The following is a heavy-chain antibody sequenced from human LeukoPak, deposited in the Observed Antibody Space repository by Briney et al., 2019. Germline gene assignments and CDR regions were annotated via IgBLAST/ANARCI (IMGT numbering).Heavy chain of an antibody. CDR2: ISDSGDNT. D-gene: IGHD4-17*01. Sequence: PGGSLRLSCAASGFTFSNYAMNWVRQAPGKGLERVSTISDSGDNTYYADSVKGRFTISRDNSKRTLYVLMSSLGAEDTAIYYCAKGDYGGYPHYFDYWGQGTLVTVSS. CDR3: AKGDYGGYPHYFDY. CDR1: GFTFSNYA. J-gene: IGHJ4*02. V-gene: IGHV3-23*01.